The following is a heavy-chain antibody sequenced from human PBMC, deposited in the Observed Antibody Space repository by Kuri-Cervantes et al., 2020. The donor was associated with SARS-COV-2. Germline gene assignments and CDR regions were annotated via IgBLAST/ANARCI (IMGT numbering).Heavy chain of an antibody. CDR3: ARVSRLTGDYSPSPTLRYYYGMDV. D-gene: IGHD4-17*01. CDR1: GFTFSSYW. J-gene: IGHJ6*02. CDR2: INSDGSST. V-gene: IGHV3-74*01. Sequence: GGSLRLSCAASGFTFSSYWMHWVRQAPGKGLAWVSRINSDGSSTSYADSVKGRFTISRDNAKNTLYLQMNSLRAEDTAVYYCARVSRLTGDYSPSPTLRYYYGMDVWGQGTTVTVSS.